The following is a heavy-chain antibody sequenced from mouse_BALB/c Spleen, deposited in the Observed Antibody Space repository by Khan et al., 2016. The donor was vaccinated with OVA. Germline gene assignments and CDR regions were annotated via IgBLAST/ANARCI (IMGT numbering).Heavy chain of an antibody. V-gene: IGHV5-15*02. CDR2: ISSVAYSI. CDR3: ARGGFAY. Sequence: EVELVESGGGLVQPGGSRKLSCAASGFTFIDYGMAWVRQTPGKGPEWIAFISSVAYSIYYAATVTGRFTISRENAKNTLYQEMSSLRSVDTVMCYCARGGFAYWGQGTLVTVSA. CDR1: GFTFIDYG. J-gene: IGHJ3*01.